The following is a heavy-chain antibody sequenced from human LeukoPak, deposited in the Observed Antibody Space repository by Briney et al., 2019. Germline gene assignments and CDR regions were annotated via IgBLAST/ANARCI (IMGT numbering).Heavy chain of an antibody. D-gene: IGHD3-3*01. CDR1: GGTFSSYA. CDR3: ARGPPSYDFWSGYYLY. Sequence: SVKVSCKASGGTFSSYAISWVRQAPGQGLEWMGRIIPILGIANYAQKFQGRVTITADKSTSTAYMELSSLRSEDTAVYYCARGPPSYDFWSGYYLYWGQGTLVTVSS. V-gene: IGHV1-69*04. J-gene: IGHJ4*02. CDR2: IIPILGIA.